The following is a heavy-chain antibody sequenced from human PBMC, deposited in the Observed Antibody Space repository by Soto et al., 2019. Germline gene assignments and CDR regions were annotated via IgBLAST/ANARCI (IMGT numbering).Heavy chain of an antibody. Sequence: EVQVLESGGGLVQPGGSLRLSCAASGLTFSNYAMYWVRQAPGKGLEWVSAISVGGDSTYYAVSVKGRFTISRDNSKNTLYLLMNSLSAEDTAMYYCAKAERLRGWFDPWGQGTLVTVSS. CDR1: GLTFSNYA. CDR2: ISVGGDST. CDR3: AKAERLRGWFDP. J-gene: IGHJ5*02. D-gene: IGHD3-3*01. V-gene: IGHV3-23*01.